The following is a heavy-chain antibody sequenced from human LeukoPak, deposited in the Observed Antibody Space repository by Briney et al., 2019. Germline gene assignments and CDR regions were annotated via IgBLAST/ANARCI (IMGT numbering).Heavy chain of an antibody. V-gene: IGHV3-30*02. CDR3: AGYGGSYPYYMDV. J-gene: IGHJ6*03. D-gene: IGHD1-26*01. Sequence: PGGSLRLSCAASGFTFSSYGMHWVRQAPGKGLEWVAFIRYDGSNKYYADSVKGRFTISRDNSKNTLYLQMNSLRAEDTAVYYCAGYGGSYPYYMDVWGKGTTVTISS. CDR2: IRYDGSNK. CDR1: GFTFSSYG.